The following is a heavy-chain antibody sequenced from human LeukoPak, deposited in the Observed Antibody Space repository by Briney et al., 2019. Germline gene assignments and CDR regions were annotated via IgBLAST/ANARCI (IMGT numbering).Heavy chain of an antibody. V-gene: IGHV4-39*01. CDR3: ARHEYSGSYYGLSWFDP. CDR2: IYYSGST. D-gene: IGHD1-26*01. Sequence: SETLSLTGTVSGGSISSSSYNLGWIRQPPGKGLEWIGSIYYSGSTYYNPSIKSRVTISVDTSKNQLSLKLSSLTAADTAVYYCARHEYSGSYYGLSWFDPWGQGTLVTVSS. J-gene: IGHJ5*02. CDR1: GGSISSSSYN.